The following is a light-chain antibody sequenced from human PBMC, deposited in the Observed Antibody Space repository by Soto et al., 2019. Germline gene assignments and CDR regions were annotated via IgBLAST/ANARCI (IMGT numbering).Light chain of an antibody. CDR2: AAS. CDR3: QQTYSALWT. CDR1: QTITTY. V-gene: IGKV1-39*01. Sequence: DIQMTQSPSSLSASVGDRVTISCRASQTITTYLKWYQQKPGKAPKLLIYAASSLHSGVQSRFSGSGSGTHFTLTISSLQPEDFAPYYCQQTYSALWTLGQGTKMEIK. J-gene: IGKJ1*01.